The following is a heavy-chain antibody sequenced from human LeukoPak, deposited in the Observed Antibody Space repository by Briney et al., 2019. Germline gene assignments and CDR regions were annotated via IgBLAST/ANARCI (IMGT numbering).Heavy chain of an antibody. Sequence: PGGSLRLSCAASGFTFSDYYMSWIRQAPGKGLEWVSYISSSGSTIYYADSVKGRFTISRDNAKNSLYLQMNSLRAEDTGVYYCARSYCSSTSCYKLFDYWGQGTLVTVSP. CDR3: ARSYCSSTSCYKLFDY. V-gene: IGHV3-11*01. CDR1: GFTFSDYY. D-gene: IGHD2-2*02. J-gene: IGHJ4*02. CDR2: ISSSGSTI.